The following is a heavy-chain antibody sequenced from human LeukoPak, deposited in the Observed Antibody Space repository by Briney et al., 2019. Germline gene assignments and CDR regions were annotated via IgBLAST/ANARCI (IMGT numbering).Heavy chain of an antibody. Sequence: ASVTVSCKASGYTFTSYGIRWVRQAPGQGLEWMGWINAYNGNTNYEQTLKGRVTMSTDTSKSQSYMELRCLRSDDTAVYYCARGRYCSGGSCLQNWFDPWGQGTLATVSS. CDR3: ARGRYCSGGSCLQNWFDP. D-gene: IGHD2-15*01. CDR2: INAYNGNT. CDR1: GYTFTSYG. J-gene: IGHJ5*02. V-gene: IGHV1-18*01.